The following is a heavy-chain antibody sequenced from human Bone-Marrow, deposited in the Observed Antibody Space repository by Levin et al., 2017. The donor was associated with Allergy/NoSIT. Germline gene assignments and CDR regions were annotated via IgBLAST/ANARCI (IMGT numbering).Heavy chain of an antibody. V-gene: IGHV3-72*01. CDR2: TRNKANIYTT. D-gene: IGHD6-19*01. CDR3: AREGDSSAYYIDFDY. CDR1: GFSFNDHS. J-gene: IGHJ4*02. Sequence: GESLKISCAASGFSFNDHSMNWVRQAPGKGLEWVGRTRNKANIYTTEYAASVKGRFTISRDDSRISLFLQMNSLQTEDTAVYYCAREGDSSAYYIDFDYWGQGTLVTVSS.